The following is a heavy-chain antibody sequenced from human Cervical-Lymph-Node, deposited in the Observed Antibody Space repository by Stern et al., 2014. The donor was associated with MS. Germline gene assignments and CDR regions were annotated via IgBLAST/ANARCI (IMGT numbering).Heavy chain of an antibody. CDR3: ARGGTWIQLWLGWFDP. CDR2: IWYDGSNK. Sequence: VQLVESGGGVVQPGRSLRLSCAASGFPFSSYGMHWVRQAPGKGLEWVAVIWYDGSNKYYGDSVKGRFTISRDNSKNTLYLQMNSLRAEDTAVYYCARGGTWIQLWLGWFDPWGQGTLVTVSS. D-gene: IGHD5-18*01. V-gene: IGHV3-33*01. J-gene: IGHJ5*02. CDR1: GFPFSSYG.